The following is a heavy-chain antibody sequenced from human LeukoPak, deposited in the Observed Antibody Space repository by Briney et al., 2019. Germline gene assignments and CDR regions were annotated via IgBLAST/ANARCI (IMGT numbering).Heavy chain of an antibody. CDR3: AGRRGDDDYRPDY. CDR2: IYYTGIT. V-gene: IGHV4-39*01. D-gene: IGHD4-11*01. J-gene: IGHJ4*02. CDR1: GVSISSTAYY. Sequence: SETLSLTCSVSGVSISSTAYYWGWIRQPPGKGLEWIGSIYYTGITYCNPSLKSRVTISLDTSRNQFSLKLNSVTAEETAVYYCAGRRGDDDYRPDYWGQGTLVTVSS.